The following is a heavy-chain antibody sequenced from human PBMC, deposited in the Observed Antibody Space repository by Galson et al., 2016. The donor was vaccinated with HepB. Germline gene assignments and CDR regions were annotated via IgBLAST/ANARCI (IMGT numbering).Heavy chain of an antibody. Sequence: SETLSLTCVVSGGSISSKDWWTWVRQPPGKGLEWIGEIHHSAGTNNNVSLKNRVSMSMAEYQNQFSLKLTSLTDADTTVYYCTTGELVRGFDPWGQGTLVTVSS. CDR1: GGSISSKDW. V-gene: IGHV4/OR15-8*02. CDR3: TTGELVRGFDP. CDR2: IHHSAGT. D-gene: IGHD2-21*01. J-gene: IGHJ5*02.